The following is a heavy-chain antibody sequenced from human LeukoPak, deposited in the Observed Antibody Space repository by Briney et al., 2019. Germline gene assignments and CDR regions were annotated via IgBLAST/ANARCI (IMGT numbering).Heavy chain of an antibody. D-gene: IGHD6-19*01. V-gene: IGHV1-18*01. CDR1: GYTFTSYG. CDR3: ARVGVKQWLVGAGVGAFDI. Sequence: GASVKVSCKASGYTFTSYGISWVRQAPGQGLEWMGWISAYNGNTNYAQKLQGRVTMTTDTSTSTAYMELRSLRSDDTAVYYCARVGVKQWLVGAGVGAFDIWGQGTMVTVSS. CDR2: ISAYNGNT. J-gene: IGHJ3*02.